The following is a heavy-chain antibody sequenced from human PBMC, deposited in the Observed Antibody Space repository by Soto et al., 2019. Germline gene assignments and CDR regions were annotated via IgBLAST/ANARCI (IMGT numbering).Heavy chain of an antibody. CDR1: GFTFSSYA. J-gene: IGHJ6*02. V-gene: IGHV3-23*01. Sequence: EVQLLESGGGLVQPGGSLRLSCAASGFTFSSYAMSWVRQAPGKGLEWVSAISGSGGSTYYADSVKGRFTISRDNSKNTLYLQMNSLRAEDTAVYYCAKVRARSKDIVVVPALDVWGQGTTVTVSS. CDR3: AKVRARSKDIVVVPALDV. CDR2: ISGSGGST. D-gene: IGHD2-2*01.